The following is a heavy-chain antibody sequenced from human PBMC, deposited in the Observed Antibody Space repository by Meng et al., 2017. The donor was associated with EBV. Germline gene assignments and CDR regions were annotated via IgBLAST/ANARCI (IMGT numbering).Heavy chain of an antibody. D-gene: IGHD3-10*01. J-gene: IGHJ4*02. CDR1: GGTFRSDA. Sequence: QVQLVEVGAEGKKPGSSVKVSCKTSGGTFRSDAVSWVRQAPGQGLEGMGGLIPKSDAPYYAQKFQDRVTITADESTSTHYMDLSGLRSEDTAVYYCASESGRGFTPDYWGQGTLVTVSS. CDR2: LIPKSDAP. CDR3: ASESGRGFTPDY. V-gene: IGHV1-69*01.